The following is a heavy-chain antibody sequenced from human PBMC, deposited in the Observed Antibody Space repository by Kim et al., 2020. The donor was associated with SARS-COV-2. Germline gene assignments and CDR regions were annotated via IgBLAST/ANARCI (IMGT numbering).Heavy chain of an antibody. J-gene: IGHJ3*02. CDR3: ASPDVLRYFDWSHAFDI. V-gene: IGHV4-39*01. Sequence: LTSRVTISVDTSKNQFSLKLSSVTAADTAVYYCASPDVLRYFDWSHAFDIWGQGTMVTVSS. D-gene: IGHD3-9*01.